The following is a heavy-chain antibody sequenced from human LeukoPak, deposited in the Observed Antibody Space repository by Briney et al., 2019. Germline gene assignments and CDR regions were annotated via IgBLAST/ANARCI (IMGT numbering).Heavy chain of an antibody. CDR3: ARDGTYYDFWSGNSYSYSYYMDV. Sequence: GGSLRLSCAASGFTFGSYNMHWVRQAPGKRLEWVSYISSSSKTIYYADSVKGRFTISRDNADNFLYLQMTSLTADDTAVYYCARDGTYYDFWSGNSYSYSYYMDVWGKGTTVTVSS. J-gene: IGHJ6*03. D-gene: IGHD3-3*01. CDR2: ISSSSKTI. CDR1: GFTFGSYN. V-gene: IGHV3-48*01.